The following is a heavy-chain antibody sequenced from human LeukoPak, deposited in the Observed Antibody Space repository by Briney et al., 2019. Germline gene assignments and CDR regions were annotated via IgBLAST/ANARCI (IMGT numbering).Heavy chain of an antibody. V-gene: IGHV3-48*03. CDR2: ISSSGSTI. CDR1: GFIFSSYE. J-gene: IGHJ4*02. CDR3: ARDSGSVGELRPSTFDY. D-gene: IGHD1-26*01. Sequence: GGSLRLSCVASGFIFSSYEMNWVRQAPGKGLEWVSYISSSGSTIYYADSVKGRFTISRDCAKNSLYLQMNSVRAEDTAVYYCARDSGSVGELRPSTFDYWGQGTLVTVSS.